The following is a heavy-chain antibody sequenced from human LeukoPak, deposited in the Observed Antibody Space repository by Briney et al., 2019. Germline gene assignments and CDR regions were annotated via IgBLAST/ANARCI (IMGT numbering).Heavy chain of an antibody. D-gene: IGHD6-19*01. CDR2: ISSRSSYI. J-gene: IGHJ4*02. CDR1: GVPLSSYR. V-gene: IGHV3-21*01. Sequence: GGAPRISCAASGVPLSSYRMNRARQAPGKGLEGGYSISSRSSYIYYADSVKGRITISRDKAKNSLYLQMNSLRAEDTAVYYCAMGAAVAPKFHFDSWVQGPLVTVSS. CDR3: AMGAAVAPKFHFDS.